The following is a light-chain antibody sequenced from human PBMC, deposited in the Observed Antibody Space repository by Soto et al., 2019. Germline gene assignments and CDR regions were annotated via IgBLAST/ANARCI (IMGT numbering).Light chain of an antibody. CDR2: DAS. V-gene: IGKV1-5*01. J-gene: IGKJ1*01. CDR3: QQYESHSPWT. Sequence: DLQLTQSHSTLSASVGERVTLTCLASQSCRNWLAWYQQKAGKAPRLLIYDASTLQSGVPSRFSGSGSGTEFSLTISSLQPDDFATYYCQQYESHSPWTFGQGTKVDIK. CDR1: QSCRNW.